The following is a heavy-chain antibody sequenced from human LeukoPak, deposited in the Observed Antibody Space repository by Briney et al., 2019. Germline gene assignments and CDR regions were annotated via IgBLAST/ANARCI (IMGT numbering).Heavy chain of an antibody. CDR2: IRYDGSNK. J-gene: IGHJ3*02. Sequence: PGGSLRLSCAASGFTFSSYGMHWVRQAPGKGLEWVAFIRYDGSNKYCADSVKGRFTISRDNSKNTLYLQMNGLRAEDTAVYYCAKSALLNLGIWGQGTMVTVSS. CDR3: AKSALLNLGI. V-gene: IGHV3-30*02. CDR1: GFTFSSYG. D-gene: IGHD1-26*01.